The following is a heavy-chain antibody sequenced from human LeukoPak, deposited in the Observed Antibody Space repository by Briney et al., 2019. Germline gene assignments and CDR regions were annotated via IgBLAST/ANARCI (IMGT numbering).Heavy chain of an antibody. D-gene: IGHD4-17*01. CDR2: IYSGGST. V-gene: IGHV3-66*01. J-gene: IGHJ4*02. CDR1: GFTVSSNY. CDR3: ARDRGLHPIDY. Sequence: GGSLRLSCAASGFTVSSNYMSWVRQAPGKGLEWVSVIYSGGSTYYADSVKGRFTISRDNSKNTLYLQMNSLRAEDTAVYYCARDRGLHPIDYWAREPWSPSPQ.